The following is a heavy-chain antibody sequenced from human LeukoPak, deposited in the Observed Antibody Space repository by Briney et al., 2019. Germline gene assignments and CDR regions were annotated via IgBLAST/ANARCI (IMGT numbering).Heavy chain of an antibody. CDR3: ARETSHCSFDY. CDR1: GGSISSDNYY. V-gene: IGHV4-39*07. CDR2: IYCSGST. D-gene: IGHD2-2*01. J-gene: IGHJ4*02. Sequence: SETLSLTCTVSGGSISSDNYYWGWIRQPPGKGLEFIGSIYCSGSTYYNPSLKSRVTISVDTSKNQFSLKLSSVTAADTAVYYCARETSHCSFDYWGQGTLVTVSS.